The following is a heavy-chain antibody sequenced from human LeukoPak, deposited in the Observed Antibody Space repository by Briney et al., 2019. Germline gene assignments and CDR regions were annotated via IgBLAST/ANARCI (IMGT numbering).Heavy chain of an antibody. Sequence: ASVKVSCKASEYTFTSYYIHWVRQAPGQGLEGMGIINPSGGRTIYAQKFQGRVTMTRDTSTSTVYMELSGLRSDDTAVFYCARARGTYYFDALDIWGQGTMVTVSS. J-gene: IGHJ3*02. V-gene: IGHV1-46*01. CDR2: INPSGGRT. CDR1: EYTFTSYY. CDR3: ARARGTYYFDALDI. D-gene: IGHD1-26*01.